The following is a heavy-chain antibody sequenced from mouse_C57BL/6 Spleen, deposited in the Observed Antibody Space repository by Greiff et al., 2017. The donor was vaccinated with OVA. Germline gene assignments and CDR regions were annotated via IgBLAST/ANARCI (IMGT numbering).Heavy chain of an antibody. CDR2: INPGSGGT. Sequence: QVQLQQSGAELVRPGTSVKVSCKASGYAFTNYLIEWVKQRPGQGLEWIGVINPGSGGTNYNEKFKGKATLTADKSSSTAYMQLSSLTSEDSAVYFCSGRKDYGSSTWYFDVWGTGTTVTVSS. D-gene: IGHD1-1*01. CDR3: SGRKDYGSSTWYFDV. V-gene: IGHV1-54*01. CDR1: GYAFTNYL. J-gene: IGHJ1*03.